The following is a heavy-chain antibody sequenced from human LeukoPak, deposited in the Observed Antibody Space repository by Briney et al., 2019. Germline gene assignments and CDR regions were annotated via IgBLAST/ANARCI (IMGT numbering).Heavy chain of an antibody. V-gene: IGHV1-69*06. CDR3: VRSIAYYYYGMDV. D-gene: IGHD3-10*01. Sequence: SVKVSCKASVGTSSSYAISWVRQAPGQGLEWMGGIIPIFGTANYAQKFQGRVTITADKSTSTAYMELSSLRSEDTAVYYCVRSIAYYYYGMDVWGKGTTVTVSS. CDR2: IIPIFGTA. CDR1: VGTSSSYA. J-gene: IGHJ6*04.